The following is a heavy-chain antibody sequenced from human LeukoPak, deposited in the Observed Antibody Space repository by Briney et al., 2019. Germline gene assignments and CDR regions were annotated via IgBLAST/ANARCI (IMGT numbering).Heavy chain of an antibody. CDR3: ARVRRRIAAAGRSFDY. Sequence: SQTLSLTCTVSGGSISSGGYYWSWIRQHPGKGLEWIGYIYYSGSTYYNPSLKSRVTISVDTSKNQFSLKLSSVTAADTAVYYCARVRRRIAAAGRSFDYWGQGTLVTVSS. J-gene: IGHJ4*02. CDR1: GGSISSGGYY. V-gene: IGHV4-31*03. CDR2: IYYSGST. D-gene: IGHD6-13*01.